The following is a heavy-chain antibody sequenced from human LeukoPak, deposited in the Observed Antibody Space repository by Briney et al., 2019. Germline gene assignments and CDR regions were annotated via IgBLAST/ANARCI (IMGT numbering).Heavy chain of an antibody. D-gene: IGHD2-2*01. Sequence: GGSLRLSCTASGFTFGDYAMSWVRQAPGKGLEGVGFIRSKAYGGTTEYAASVKGRFTISRDDSKSIAYLQMNSLKTEDTAVYYCTRVYVKDIVVVPAAPTFDYWGQGTLVTVSS. V-gene: IGHV3-49*04. CDR1: GFTFGDYA. CDR2: IRSKAYGGTT. CDR3: TRVYVKDIVVVPAAPTFDY. J-gene: IGHJ4*02.